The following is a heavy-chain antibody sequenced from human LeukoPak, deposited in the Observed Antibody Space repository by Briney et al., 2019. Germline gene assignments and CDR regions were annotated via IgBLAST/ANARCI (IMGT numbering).Heavy chain of an antibody. D-gene: IGHD4-23*01. Sequence: ASVKVSCKASGYTFTSYAMHWVRQAPGQRLEWMGWINAGNGNTKYSQEFQGRVTITRDTSASTAYMELSGLRSEDMAVYYCARDQRGNEGVYYYYMDVWGKGTTVTVSS. CDR3: ARDQRGNEGVYYYYMDV. CDR2: INAGNGNT. J-gene: IGHJ6*03. CDR1: GYTFTSYA. V-gene: IGHV1-3*03.